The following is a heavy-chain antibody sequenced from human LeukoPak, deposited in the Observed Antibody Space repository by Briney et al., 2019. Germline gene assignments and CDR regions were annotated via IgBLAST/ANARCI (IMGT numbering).Heavy chain of an antibody. CDR3: ARDCPSSGGSCYSFSLDAFDI. CDR1: GYTFTGYY. J-gene: IGHJ3*02. D-gene: IGHD2-15*01. Sequence: GASVKVSCKASGYTFTGYYMHWVRQAPGQGLEWMGWINPNSGGTNYAQKFQGRVTMTRDTSISTAYMELSSLRSEDTAVYYCARDCPSSGGSCYSFSLDAFDIWGQGTMVTVSS. CDR2: INPNSGGT. V-gene: IGHV1-2*02.